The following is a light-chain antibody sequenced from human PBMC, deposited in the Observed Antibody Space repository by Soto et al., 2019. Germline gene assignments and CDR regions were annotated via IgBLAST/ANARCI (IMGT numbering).Light chain of an antibody. CDR1: SSNIGAGYD. V-gene: IGLV1-40*01. CDR3: QSYDSSLSVYV. Sequence: QLVLTQPPSVSGAPGQRVTISCTGSSSNIGAGYDVHWYQQLPGTAPKLLIYGNSHRPSGVPDRFSGSKSGTSASLAITGLQAEDEADYSCQSYDSSLSVYVFGTGTKVTVL. J-gene: IGLJ1*01. CDR2: GNS.